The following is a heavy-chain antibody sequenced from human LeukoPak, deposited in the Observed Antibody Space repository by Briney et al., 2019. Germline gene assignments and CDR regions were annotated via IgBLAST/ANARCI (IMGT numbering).Heavy chain of an antibody. J-gene: IGHJ5*02. CDR3: ARDSRYYYDSSGYYYSLDP. CDR2: INPNSGGT. D-gene: IGHD3-22*01. CDR1: GYTFTSYD. Sequence: ASVKVSCKASGYTFTSYDINWVRQAPGQGLEWMGWINPNSGGTNYAQKFQGRVTMTRDTSISTAYMELSRLRSDDTAVYYCARDSRYYYDSSGYYYSLDPWGQGTLVTVSS. V-gene: IGHV1-2*02.